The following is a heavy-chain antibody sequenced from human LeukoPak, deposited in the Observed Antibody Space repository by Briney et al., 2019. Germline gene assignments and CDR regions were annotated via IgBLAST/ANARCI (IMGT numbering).Heavy chain of an antibody. CDR1: DDSINRDF. J-gene: IGHJ4*02. CDR2: IRYSGRT. V-gene: IGHV4-59*01. D-gene: IGHD6-19*01. Sequence: SETLSLTCTASDDSINRDFWTWIRQPPGKGLEWIGYIRYSGRTEYNPSLKSRVTISVKTSKNQLSLRLTSVTAADTAIYYCARLPDVSGWPFDYWGQGSLVTVSS. CDR3: ARLPDVSGWPFDY.